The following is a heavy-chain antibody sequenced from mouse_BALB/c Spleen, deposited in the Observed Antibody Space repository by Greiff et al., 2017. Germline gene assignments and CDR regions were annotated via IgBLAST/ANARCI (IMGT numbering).Heavy chain of an antibody. CDR1: GFSLTGYG. Sequence: VQLQESGPGLVAPSQSLSITCTVSGFSLTGYGVNWVRQPPGKGLEWLGMIWGDGSTDYNSALKSRLSISKDNSKSQVFLKMNSLQTDDTARYYCAREPPRPSRYFDVWGAGTTVTVSS. J-gene: IGHJ1*01. V-gene: IGHV2-6-7*01. CDR2: IWGDGST. CDR3: AREPPRPSRYFDV.